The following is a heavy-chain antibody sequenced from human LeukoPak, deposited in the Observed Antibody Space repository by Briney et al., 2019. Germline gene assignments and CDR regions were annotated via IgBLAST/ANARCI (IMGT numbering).Heavy chain of an antibody. V-gene: IGHV3-33*01. D-gene: IGHD4-17*01. CDR1: GFTFSSYG. Sequence: GGSLRLSCAASGFTFSSYGMHWVRQAPGKGLEWAAVIWYDGSNKYYADSVKGRFTISRDNSKNTLYLQMNSLRAEDTAVYYCARVRKDYGDYAFVYWGQGTLVTVSS. J-gene: IGHJ4*02. CDR2: IWYDGSNK. CDR3: ARVRKDYGDYAFVY.